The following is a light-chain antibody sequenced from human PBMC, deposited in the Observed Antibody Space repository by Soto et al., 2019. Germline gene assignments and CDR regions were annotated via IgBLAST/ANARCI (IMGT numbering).Light chain of an antibody. CDR3: QQDNNWPPYT. V-gene: IGKV3-15*01. Sequence: EIVMTQSPATLSVSPGERATLSCRASQSVSSNLAWYQQKPGQAPRLLIYGASTRATGIPARFSGSGSGTECTLTISRLQSEDFALYYCQQDNNWPPYTFGQGTKLEI. CDR2: GAS. CDR1: QSVSSN. J-gene: IGKJ2*01.